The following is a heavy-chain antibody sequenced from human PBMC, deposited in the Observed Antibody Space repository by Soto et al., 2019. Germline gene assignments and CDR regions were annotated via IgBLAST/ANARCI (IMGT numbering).Heavy chain of an antibody. J-gene: IGHJ4*02. D-gene: IGHD4-17*01. Sequence: QITLKESGPTLVKPTQTLTLTCTFSGFSLSTSGVGVGWIRQTPGKALEWLAVIYWDDSYHYSPSLRSRLTITKDTSKNQVVLTMTNMDPVYTATYYCAHKGYGDSPLDYWGQGTLVTVSS. CDR2: IYWDDSY. CDR3: AHKGYGDSPLDY. V-gene: IGHV2-5*02. CDR1: GFSLSTSGVG.